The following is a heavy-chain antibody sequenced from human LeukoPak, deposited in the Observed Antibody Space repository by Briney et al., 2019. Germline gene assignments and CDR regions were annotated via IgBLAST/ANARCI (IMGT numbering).Heavy chain of an antibody. V-gene: IGHV4-61*01. J-gene: IGHJ4*02. Sequence: KPSETLSLTCTVSGGSVSSGSYYWSWIRQPPGGGLECIGYVYYTGSTNYTPSLKSRVTISVDKSKNQFSLKLSSVTAADTAVYYCARVAKFGYCSGGSCYGSGNYFDYWGQGTLVTVSS. CDR3: ARVAKFGYCSGGSCYGSGNYFDY. CDR2: VYYTGST. CDR1: GGSVSSGSYY. D-gene: IGHD2-15*01.